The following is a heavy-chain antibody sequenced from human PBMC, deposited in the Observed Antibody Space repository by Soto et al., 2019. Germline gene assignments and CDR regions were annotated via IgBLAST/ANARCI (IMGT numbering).Heavy chain of an antibody. CDR2: IIPIIGTR. J-gene: IGHJ4*02. V-gene: IGHV1-69*12. CDR1: GGTFSIYA. CDR3: ARDLGSGYDPGDY. Sequence: QVQLVQSGAEVKKPGSSVKVSCKASGGTFSIYAVSWVRQAPGQGLEWMGGIIPIIGTRNYAQRFQGRITINGDESTGKAYLELRSPNSEDTAVYYCARDLGSGYDPGDYWGQGTLVTVSS. D-gene: IGHD5-12*01.